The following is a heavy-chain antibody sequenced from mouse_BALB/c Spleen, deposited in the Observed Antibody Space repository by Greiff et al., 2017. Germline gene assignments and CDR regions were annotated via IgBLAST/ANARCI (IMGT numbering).Heavy chain of an antibody. Sequence: VMLVESGPGLVAPSQSLSITCTVSGFSLTGYGVNWVRQPPGKGLEWLGMIWGDGSTDYNSALKSRLSISKDNSKSQVFLKMNSLQTDDTARYDCARRGDGNYVWFAYWGQGTLVTVSA. CDR3: ARRGDGNYVWFAY. D-gene: IGHD2-1*01. CDR2: IWGDGST. CDR1: GFSLTGYG. V-gene: IGHV2-6-7*01. J-gene: IGHJ3*01.